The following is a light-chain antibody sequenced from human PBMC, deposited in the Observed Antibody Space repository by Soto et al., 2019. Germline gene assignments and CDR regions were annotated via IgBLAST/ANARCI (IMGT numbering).Light chain of an antibody. J-gene: IGLJ2*01. CDR3: SAYTSSSLNDVV. CDR1: SSDVGGDNY. CDR2: DVS. V-gene: IGLV2-14*01. Sequence: QSALTQPASVSGSPGQWITISCTGTSSDVGGDNYVSWYQQHPGNAPQLMIYDVSNRPSGVANGFSASKSANTASLTISGRQQEEEDDYYCSAYTSSSLNDVVFGGGTQLTVL.